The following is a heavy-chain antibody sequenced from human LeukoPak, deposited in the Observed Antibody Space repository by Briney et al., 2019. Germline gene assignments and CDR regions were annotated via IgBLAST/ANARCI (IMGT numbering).Heavy chain of an antibody. Sequence: SETLSLTCTVSGGSISSGSYYWNWIRQPAGKGLEWIGRIYSSGSTNYNPSLKSRVTISVDTSKNQFSLKLSSVTAADTAVYYCARDLSGYSYGFRGDYWGQGTLVTVSS. CDR2: IYSSGST. CDR1: GGSISSGSYY. V-gene: IGHV4-61*02. CDR3: ARDLSGYSYGFRGDY. J-gene: IGHJ4*02. D-gene: IGHD5-18*01.